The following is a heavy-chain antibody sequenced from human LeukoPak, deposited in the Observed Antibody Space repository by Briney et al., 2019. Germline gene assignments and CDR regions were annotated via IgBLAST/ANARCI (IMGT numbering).Heavy chain of an antibody. J-gene: IGHJ4*02. CDR3: GRDIGAAIGH. Sequence: SQTLTLTCAISGDSVSSYSAGWNCITQSPSRGLEWLGRTYYRSKWYNEYALSVRSRITISPDTSKNQVSLQLNSVTPDDTAFYYCGRDIGAAIGHWGQGTLVTVSS. CDR1: GDSVSSYSAG. D-gene: IGHD6-13*01. CDR2: TYYRSKWYN. V-gene: IGHV6-1*01.